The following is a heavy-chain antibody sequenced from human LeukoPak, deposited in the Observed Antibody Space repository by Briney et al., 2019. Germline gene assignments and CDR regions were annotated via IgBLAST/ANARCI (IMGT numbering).Heavy chain of an antibody. D-gene: IGHD3-3*01. CDR1: GYTFTGYY. CDR3: ARGSFWSGYYRSYYGMDV. V-gene: IGHV1-2*02. Sequence: ASVKVSCKASGYTFTGYYMHWVRQAPGQGLEWMGWINPNSGGTNYAQKFQGRVTMTRDTSISTAYMELSRLRPDDTAVYYCARGSFWSGYYRSYYGMDVWGQGTTVTVSS. J-gene: IGHJ6*02. CDR2: INPNSGGT.